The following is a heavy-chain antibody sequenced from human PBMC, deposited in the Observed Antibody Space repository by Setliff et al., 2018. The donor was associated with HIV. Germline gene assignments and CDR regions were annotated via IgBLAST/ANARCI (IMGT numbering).Heavy chain of an antibody. Sequence: PGESLKISCKASGYTFSSYWIAWVRQMPGKGLEYMGVIYPGDSDTRYSPSFQGQVTISADKSITTAYLQWSSLGASDTAMYYCARAEDTVLKMYVVTPPYLDYWGQGTLVTVSS. J-gene: IGHJ4*02. CDR2: IYPGDSDT. CDR1: GYTFSSYW. D-gene: IGHD2-8*01. V-gene: IGHV5-51*01. CDR3: ARAEDTVLKMYVVTPPYLDY.